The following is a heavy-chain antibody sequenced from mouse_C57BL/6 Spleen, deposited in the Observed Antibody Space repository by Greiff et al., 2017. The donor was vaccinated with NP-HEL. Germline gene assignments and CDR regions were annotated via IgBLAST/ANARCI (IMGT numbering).Heavy chain of an antibody. CDR2: IDPSDSYT. V-gene: IGHV1-50*01. CDR1: GYTFTSYW. J-gene: IGHJ3*01. CDR3: ARDMVTTRFAY. D-gene: IGHD2-2*01. Sequence: QVHVKQSGAELVKPGASVKLSCKASGYTFTSYWMQWVKQRPGQGLEWIGEIDPSDSYTNYNQKFKGKATLTVDTSSSTAYMQPSSLTSEDSAVYYCARDMVTTRFAYWGQGTLVTVSA.